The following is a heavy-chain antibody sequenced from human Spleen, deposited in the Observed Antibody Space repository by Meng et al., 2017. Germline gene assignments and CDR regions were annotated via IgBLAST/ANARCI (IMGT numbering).Heavy chain of an antibody. J-gene: IGHJ3*02. V-gene: IGHV3-23*01. CDR1: GFTFSSYA. D-gene: IGHD3-22*01. CDR3: AKVRITMIVRYISDAFDI. Sequence: GESLKISCAASGFTFSSYAMSWVRQAPGKGLEWVSAISGSGGSTYYADSVKGRFTISRDHSKNTLYLQMNRLRAEDTAVYYCAKVRITMIVRYISDAFDIWGQGTMVTVSS. CDR2: ISGSGGST.